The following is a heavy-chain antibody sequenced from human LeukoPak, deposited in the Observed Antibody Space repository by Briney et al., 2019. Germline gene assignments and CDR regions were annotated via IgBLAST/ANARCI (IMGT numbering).Heavy chain of an antibody. Sequence: ASVKVSCKASGYTFSDYYIHWVRQAPGQGLEWMGWINPNSGGTNYAQKFQGRVTMTRDTSISTAYMGLNRLRSDDTAVYYCARRGTRTRYDSWGQGTLVTVSS. V-gene: IGHV1-2*02. CDR1: GYTFSDYY. CDR3: ARRGTRTRYDS. J-gene: IGHJ5*01. CDR2: INPNSGGT.